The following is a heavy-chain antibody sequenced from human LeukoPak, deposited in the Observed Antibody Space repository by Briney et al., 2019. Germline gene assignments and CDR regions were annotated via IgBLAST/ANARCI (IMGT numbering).Heavy chain of an antibody. J-gene: IGHJ4*02. CDR3: ARRSQAGGTGIGY. V-gene: IGHV1-2*02. Sequence: WASVKVSCKASGYTFTGYYMHWVRQAPGQGLEWMGWINPNSGGTNYAQKFQGRVTMTRNTSISTAYMELSSLRSEDTAVYYCARRSQAGGTGIGYWGQGTLVTVSS. CDR1: GYTFTGYY. D-gene: IGHD6-19*01. CDR2: INPNSGGT.